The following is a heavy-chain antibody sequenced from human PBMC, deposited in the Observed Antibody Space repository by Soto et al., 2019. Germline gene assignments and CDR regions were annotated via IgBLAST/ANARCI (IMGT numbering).Heavy chain of an antibody. Sequence: QVVLQESGPGLVKPSQTLSLTCAVSGGSMSRGGQSWRWIRQPPGKGLEWFVFIYYTGSTYYNPSLKNRVTLSVDRSKTQFSLNLTSVAAADTAMYFGARAPPGPSPRWDVWGQGTTVTVSS. CDR1: GGSMSRGGQS. CDR2: IYYTGST. D-gene: IGHD3-10*01. V-gene: IGHV4-30-2*01. CDR3: ARAPPGPSPRWDV. J-gene: IGHJ6*02.